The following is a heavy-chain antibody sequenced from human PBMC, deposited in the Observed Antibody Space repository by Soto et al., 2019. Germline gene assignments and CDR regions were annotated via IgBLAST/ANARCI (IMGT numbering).Heavy chain of an antibody. CDR1: GGSINSYY. Sequence: SETLSLTCTVSGGSINSYYWSWIRQPPGKGLEWIGYIYYSGSTNYNPSLKSRATISVDTSKNQFTLKLSSVTAADTAVYYCARVPWQWLGGYAFDIWGQGTMVTVPS. D-gene: IGHD6-19*01. J-gene: IGHJ3*02. CDR2: IYYSGST. V-gene: IGHV4-59*01. CDR3: ARVPWQWLGGYAFDI.